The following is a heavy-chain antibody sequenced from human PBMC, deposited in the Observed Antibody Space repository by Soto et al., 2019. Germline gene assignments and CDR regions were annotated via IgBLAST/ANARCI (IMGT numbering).Heavy chain of an antibody. CDR2: TYYRSKWYN. V-gene: IGHV6-1*01. CDR3: ARGNYDILTGYSYYYYNYTDV. CDR1: GDSVSSNSAA. J-gene: IGHJ6*03. D-gene: IGHD3-9*01. Sequence: SQTLSLTCAISGDSVSSNSAAWNWVRQSPSRGLEWLGRTYYRSKWYNDYAVSVKSRITINPGTSKNQFSLQLNSVTPEDTAVYYCARGNYDILTGYSYYYYNYTDVWGKGTTVTVSS.